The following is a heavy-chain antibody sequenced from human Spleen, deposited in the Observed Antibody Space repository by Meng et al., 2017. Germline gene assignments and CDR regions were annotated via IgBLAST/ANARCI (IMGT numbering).Heavy chain of an antibody. CDR2: IYTSGIT. D-gene: IGHD6-13*01. CDR1: GGSISSGSYY. J-gene: IGHJ4*02. V-gene: IGHV4-61*02. CDR3: ARGLASSRLGD. Sequence: SETLSLTCTVSGGSISSGSYYWSWIRQPAGKGLEWIGRIYTSGITNYNPSLKSRVTMSVDTAKNQFSLKLRSVTAADTAVYYCARGLASSRLGDWGQGTLVTVSS.